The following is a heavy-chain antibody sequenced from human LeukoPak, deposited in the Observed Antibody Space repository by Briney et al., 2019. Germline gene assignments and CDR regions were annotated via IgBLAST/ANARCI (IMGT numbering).Heavy chain of an antibody. D-gene: IGHD5-18*01. CDR2: IYYGGST. CDR1: GGSISSYY. V-gene: IGHV4-59*01. CDR3: ARGVEDTAMVTNWFDP. Sequence: SETLSLTCTVSGGSISSYYWSWIRQPPGRGLEWIGYIYYGGSTNYNPSLKSRVTISVDTSKNQFSLKLSSVTAADTAVYYCARGVEDTAMVTNWFDPWGQGTLVTVSS. J-gene: IGHJ5*02.